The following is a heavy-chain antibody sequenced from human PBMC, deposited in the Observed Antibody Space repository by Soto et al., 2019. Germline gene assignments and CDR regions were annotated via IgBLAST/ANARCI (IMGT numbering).Heavy chain of an antibody. D-gene: IGHD3-9*01. V-gene: IGHV3-23*01. CDR1: GFTFSSYA. J-gene: IGHJ6*02. Sequence: EVQLLESGGGLVQPGGSLRLSCAASGFTFSSYAMKWVRQAPGKGLEWVSLIGESGTPTYYADSVKGRFTISRDHSGNTLFLEMYSLRAEDTAVYDCARYIPGVRYYGMDVWGQGTTVTVSS. CDR2: IGESGTPT. CDR3: ARYIPGVRYYGMDV.